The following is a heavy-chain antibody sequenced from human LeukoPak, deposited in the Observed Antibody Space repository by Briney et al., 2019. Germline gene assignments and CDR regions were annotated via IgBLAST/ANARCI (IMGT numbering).Heavy chain of an antibody. J-gene: IGHJ5*02. Sequence: SGPTLVKPTQTLTMTCTFSGFSLSTGGVGVGWIRQPPGKALEWLALISWNDDGRYSPSLKSRLTITKDTSKNQVVLTMTNMDPADTATYFCAHRRCSSTTCYSDWFDRWGQGTLVTVSS. D-gene: IGHD2-2*01. CDR3: AHRRCSSTTCYSDWFDR. CDR2: ISWNDDG. CDR1: GFSLSTGGVG. V-gene: IGHV2-5*01.